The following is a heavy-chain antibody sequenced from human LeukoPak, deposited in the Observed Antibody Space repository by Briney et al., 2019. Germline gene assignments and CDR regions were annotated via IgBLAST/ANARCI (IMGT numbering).Heavy chain of an antibody. Sequence: GESLKISCKGSGYNFTSYWIGWVRQMRGKGLEWMGIIYPGDSDTRYSPFFQGQVTISADKSISTAYLQWSSLKASDTAMYYCARPSGYEYYYYGMDVWGQGTTVTVSS. CDR3: ARPSGYEYYYYGMDV. CDR1: GYNFTSYW. D-gene: IGHD5-12*01. CDR2: IYPGDSDT. V-gene: IGHV5-51*01. J-gene: IGHJ6*02.